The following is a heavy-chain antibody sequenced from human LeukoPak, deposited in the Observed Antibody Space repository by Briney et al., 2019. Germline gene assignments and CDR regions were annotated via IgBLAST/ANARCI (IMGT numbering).Heavy chain of an antibody. J-gene: IGHJ6*03. CDR2: INHSGST. CDR1: GGSFSGYY. V-gene: IGHV4-34*01. CDR3: AGRAARKTAARYYMDV. Sequence: PSETLSLTCAVYGGSFSGYYWSWIRQPPGKGLEWIGEINHSGSTNYNPSLKSRVTISVDTSKNQFSLKLSSVTAADTAVYYCAGRAARKTAARYYMDVWGKGTTVTVSS. D-gene: IGHD1-14*01.